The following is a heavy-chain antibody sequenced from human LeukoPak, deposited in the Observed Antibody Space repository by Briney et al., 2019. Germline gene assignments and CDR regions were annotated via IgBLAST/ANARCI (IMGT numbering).Heavy chain of an antibody. CDR3: AKDEIAVEGVFDY. J-gene: IGHJ4*02. V-gene: IGHV3-21*04. Sequence: GGSLRLSCAASGFTFSSHSMNWVRQAPGKGLEWVSYISSSSTYIYYAASVKGRFTISRDNSKNTLYLQMNSLRAEDTAVYYCAKDEIAVEGVFDYWGQGTLVTVSS. D-gene: IGHD6-19*01. CDR1: GFTFSSHS. CDR2: ISSSSTYI.